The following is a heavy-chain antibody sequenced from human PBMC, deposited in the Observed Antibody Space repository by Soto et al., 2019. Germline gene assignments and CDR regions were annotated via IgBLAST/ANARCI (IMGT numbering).Heavy chain of an antibody. Sequence: SVKVSCKASGGTFSSYAISWVRQSPGQGLEWMGGIIPIFGTANYAQKFQGRVTITADESTSTAYMELSSLRSEDTAVYYCASCTNGVCGFDYWGQGTLVTVSS. CDR3: ASCTNGVCGFDY. J-gene: IGHJ4*02. CDR1: GGTFSSYA. CDR2: IIPIFGTA. V-gene: IGHV1-69*13. D-gene: IGHD2-8*01.